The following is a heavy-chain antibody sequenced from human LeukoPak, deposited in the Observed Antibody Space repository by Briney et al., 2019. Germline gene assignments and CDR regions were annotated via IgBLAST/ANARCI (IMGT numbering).Heavy chain of an antibody. CDR2: INGDGSST. V-gene: IGHV3-74*01. D-gene: IGHD3-10*01. J-gene: IGHJ4*02. CDR1: EFTFSSYW. Sequence: GGSLRLSCTASEFTFSSYWMHWVRQPPGKGLVWVSRINGDGSSTSYADAVKGRFTISRDNAKNTLYLQMNSLRAEDTAVFYCARKGLMVRGYDYWGQGTLVTVSS. CDR3: ARKGLMVRGYDY.